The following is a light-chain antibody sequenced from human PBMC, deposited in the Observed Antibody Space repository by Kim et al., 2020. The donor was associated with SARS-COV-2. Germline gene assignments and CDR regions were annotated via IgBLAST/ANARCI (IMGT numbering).Light chain of an antibody. CDR2: EDN. CDR1: RGSIDSNY. CDR3: QSYDSSNWV. Sequence: GETVTIACTRSRGSIDSNYVQWYQQRPGSAPTTVIYEDNQRPSGVPDRFSGSIDSSSNSASLTISGLKTEDEADYYCQSYDSSNWVFGGGTQLTVL. J-gene: IGLJ3*02. V-gene: IGLV6-57*03.